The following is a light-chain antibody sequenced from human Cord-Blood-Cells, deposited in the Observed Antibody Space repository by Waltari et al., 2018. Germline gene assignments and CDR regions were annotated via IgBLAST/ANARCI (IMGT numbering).Light chain of an antibody. V-gene: IGKV1-5*03. Sequence: DIQMTQSPSTLSASVGDRVTITCRASQSISSWLAWYQQKPGKAPKLLIYKASSLESGIPSRFSCSGSVTEFTLTISSLQPDDFATYYCQQYNSSFGQGTKLEIK. CDR3: QQYNSS. J-gene: IGKJ2*01. CDR2: KAS. CDR1: QSISSW.